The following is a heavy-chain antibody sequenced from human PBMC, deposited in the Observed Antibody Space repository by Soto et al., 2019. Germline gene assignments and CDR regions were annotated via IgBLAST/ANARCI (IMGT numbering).Heavy chain of an antibody. CDR3: AREELRYFDWLSPYNWFDP. D-gene: IGHD3-9*01. CDR2: IYHSGST. Sequence: TLSLTCAVSGGSISSGGYSWSWIRQPPGKGLEWIGYIYHSGSTYYNPSLKSRVTISVDTSKNQFSLKLSSVTAADTAVYYCAREELRYFDWLSPYNWFDPWGQGTLVTVSS. CDR1: GGSISSGGYS. J-gene: IGHJ5*02. V-gene: IGHV4-30-2*01.